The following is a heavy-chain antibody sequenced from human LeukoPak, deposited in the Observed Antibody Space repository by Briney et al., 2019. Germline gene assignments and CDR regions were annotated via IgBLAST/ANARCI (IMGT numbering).Heavy chain of an antibody. D-gene: IGHD6-19*01. J-gene: IGHJ4*02. CDR3: ASRIISGWYGAY. Sequence: PSETLSLTCAVYGGSFSGYYWSWIRQPPGKGLEWIGEINHSGSTNYNPSLKSRVTISVDTSKNQFSLKLSSVTAADTAVYYCASRIISGWYGAYWGQGTLVTVSS. CDR1: GGSFSGYY. CDR2: INHSGST. V-gene: IGHV4-34*01.